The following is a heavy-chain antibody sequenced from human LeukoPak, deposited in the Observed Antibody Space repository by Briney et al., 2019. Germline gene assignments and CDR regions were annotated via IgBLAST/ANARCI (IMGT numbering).Heavy chain of an antibody. CDR1: GSTFSTYG. CDR2: ISYDGSNK. J-gene: IGHJ4*02. Sequence: GRSLRLSCAASGSTFSTYGMHWVRQAPGKGLEWVAVISYDGSNKYYADSVKGRFTISRDNSKNTLYLQINSLRAEDTAVYYCANDRSMGLDYWGQGTLVSVSS. V-gene: IGHV3-30*18. CDR3: ANDRSMGLDY. D-gene: IGHD3-10*01.